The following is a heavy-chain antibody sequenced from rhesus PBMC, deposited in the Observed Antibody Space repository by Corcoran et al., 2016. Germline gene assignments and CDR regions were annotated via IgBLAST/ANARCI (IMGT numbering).Heavy chain of an antibody. CDR1: GASISSNW. V-gene: IGHV4-80*01. D-gene: IGHD4-35*01. Sequence: QVQLQESGPGLVKPSETLSLTCTVSGASISSNWWSWIRQPPGKGLDWIVEINGNSGSTNYNPSLKIRVTISKDASKNQFSLNLSSVTAADTAVYYCARVSGNYLFDYWGQGVLVTVSS. J-gene: IGHJ4*01. CDR2: INGNSGST. CDR3: ARVSGNYLFDY.